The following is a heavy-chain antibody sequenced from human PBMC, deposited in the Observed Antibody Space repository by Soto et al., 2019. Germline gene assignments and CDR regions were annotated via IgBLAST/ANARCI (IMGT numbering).Heavy chain of an antibody. CDR1: GASITGSFF. CDR3: ARGMTPPGAPAWYYFDS. CDR2: FSLSGTT. V-gene: IGHV4-4*07. D-gene: IGHD2-8*02. Sequence: QVQLQESGPGLMKPSETLSLTCTVSGASITGSFFWSWIRQPAGKGLEWIGRFSLSGTTNYNPSLRSRVTMSADVSKNQFSLRPTSVTAADTALYNCARGMTPPGAPAWYYFDSWGQGTLVTVSS. J-gene: IGHJ4*02.